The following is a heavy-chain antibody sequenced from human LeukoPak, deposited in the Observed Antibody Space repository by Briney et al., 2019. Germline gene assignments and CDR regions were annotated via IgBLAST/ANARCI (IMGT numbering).Heavy chain of an antibody. Sequence: SQTLSLTCDISGDSVSSTSAGWNWIRQSPSRGLEWLGRIYYRTKWYNDYAISVKSRITINPDTSKSQFSLPLNSVTHEDTAVYYCTGGGLVRGLLHWFDTWGQGTLVTVSS. D-gene: IGHD3-10*01. CDR3: TGGGLVRGLLHWFDT. CDR2: IYYRTKWYN. V-gene: IGHV6-1*01. CDR1: GDSVSSTSAG. J-gene: IGHJ5*02.